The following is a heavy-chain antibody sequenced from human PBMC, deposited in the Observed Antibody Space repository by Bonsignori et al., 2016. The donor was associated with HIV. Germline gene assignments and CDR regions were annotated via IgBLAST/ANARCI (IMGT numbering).Heavy chain of an antibody. D-gene: IGHD6-13*01. V-gene: IGHV1-8*01. CDR3: ARVWLAAAGRRYYFDY. CDR2: MNPNSGNT. CDR1: GYTFTNYD. J-gene: IGHJ4*02. Sequence: ASVKVSCKASGYTFTNYDINWVRQATGQGLEWMGWMNPNSGNTGYAQKFQGRVTMTRNTSISTAYMELSSLRSEDTAVYYCARVWLAAAGRRYYFDYWGQGTLVTVSS.